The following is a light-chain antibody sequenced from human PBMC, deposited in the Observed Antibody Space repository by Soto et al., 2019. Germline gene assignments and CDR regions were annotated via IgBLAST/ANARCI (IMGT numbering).Light chain of an antibody. CDR3: QQYNSFST. V-gene: IGKV1-5*01. CDR2: HVS. CDR1: QTINNW. Sequence: DIQMTQSPSTLSASVGDRVTIACRASQTINNWLAWYQQKPGKAPKLLIYHVSTLESGVPSRFSGSGSGTEFTLTISGLQPDDFATYYCQQYNSFSTFGQGTKVEIK. J-gene: IGKJ1*01.